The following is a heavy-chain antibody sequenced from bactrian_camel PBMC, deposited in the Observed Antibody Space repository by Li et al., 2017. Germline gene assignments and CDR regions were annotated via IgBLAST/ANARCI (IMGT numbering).Heavy chain of an antibody. V-gene: IGHV3-3*01. Sequence: HVQLVESGGGSVQAGGSLRLSCTASSHTYSRFCVGWFRQAPGKEREVVATSYTGGGSTYYADSVKGRFTVSKASSEKSVTSTLQMNNLKPEDTATYYCAPCGKGKDFGYWGRGTQVTVS. J-gene: IGHJ6*01. CDR3: APCGKGKDFGY. CDR2: SYTGGGST. CDR1: SHTYSRFC.